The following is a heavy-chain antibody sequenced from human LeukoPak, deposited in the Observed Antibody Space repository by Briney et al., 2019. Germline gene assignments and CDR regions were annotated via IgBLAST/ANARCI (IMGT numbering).Heavy chain of an antibody. CDR1: GGTFSSYA. J-gene: IGHJ3*02. CDR2: ISAYNGNT. D-gene: IGHD2-2*01. CDR3: ARDYHPYCSSTSCDAFDI. V-gene: IGHV1-18*01. Sequence: ASVKVSCKASGGTFSSYAISWVRQAPGQGLEWMGWISAYNGNTNYAQKLQGRVTMTTDTSTSTAYMELRSLRSDDTAVYYCARDYHPYCSSTSCDAFDIWGQGTMVTVSS.